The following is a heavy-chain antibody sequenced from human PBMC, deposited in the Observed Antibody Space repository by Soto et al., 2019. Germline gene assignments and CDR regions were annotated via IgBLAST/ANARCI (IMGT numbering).Heavy chain of an antibody. V-gene: IGHV1-69*02. CDR1: GGTFSSYT. D-gene: IGHD1-1*01. Sequence: QVQLVQSGAEVKKPGSSVKVSCKASGGTFSSYTISWVRQAPGQGLEWMGRIIPILGIANYAQKFQGRVTITADKSTSTAYMELSSLRSEDTAVYYCARQELNDGKGDYWGQGTLVTVSS. CDR2: IIPILGIA. CDR3: ARQELNDGKGDY. J-gene: IGHJ4*02.